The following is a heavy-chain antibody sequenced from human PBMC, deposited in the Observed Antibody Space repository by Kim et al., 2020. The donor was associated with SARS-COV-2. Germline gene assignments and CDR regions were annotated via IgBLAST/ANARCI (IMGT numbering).Heavy chain of an antibody. J-gene: IGHJ1*01. V-gene: IGHV3-7*04. D-gene: IGHD3-22*01. CDR3: ARYYYDSSGYSRYFQH. Sequence: SVKGRFTISIDNAKNSLYLQMNSLRAEDTAVYYCARYYYDSSGYSRYFQHWGQGTLVTVSS.